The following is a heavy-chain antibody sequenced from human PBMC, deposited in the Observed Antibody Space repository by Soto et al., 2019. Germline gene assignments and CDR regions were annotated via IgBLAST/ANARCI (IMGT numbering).Heavy chain of an antibody. CDR3: ATSTARGSNALDI. CDR1: GYTFTSYY. Sequence: ASVKVSCKPSGYTFTSYYIHWVRQAPGQGLEWMGIINPSGGSTSYTQKFQGRVTMTRDTSTSTVYMELSSLRSEDTAVYYCATSTARGSNALDISGKGTMVTVS. D-gene: IGHD6-25*01. V-gene: IGHV1-46*01. J-gene: IGHJ3*02. CDR2: INPSGGST.